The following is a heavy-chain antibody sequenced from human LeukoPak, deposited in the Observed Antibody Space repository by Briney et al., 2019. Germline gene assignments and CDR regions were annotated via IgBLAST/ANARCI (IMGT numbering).Heavy chain of an antibody. CDR2: ITASGTAM. J-gene: IGHJ4*02. V-gene: IGHV3-48*02. Sequence: GGSLRLSCATSGFSFGSYAMSWVRQAPGKGLEWVSHITASGTAMFYADSVKGRFTISRDNAKNSLYLQMNSLRDEDTAVYYGASSGSYRFDYWGQGTLVTVSS. CDR3: ASSGSYRFDY. CDR1: GFSFGSYA. D-gene: IGHD1-26*01.